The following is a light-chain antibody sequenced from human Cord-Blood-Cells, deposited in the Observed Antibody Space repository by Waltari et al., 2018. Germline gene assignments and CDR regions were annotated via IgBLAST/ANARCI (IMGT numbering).Light chain of an antibody. CDR1: SSDVGGYNY. CDR3: CSYAGSYTWV. Sequence: QSALTQPRSVSGSPGQSVTISCTGTSSDVGGYNYVSWYQQHPGKAPKRMIYDVSKRPSGVPYRFSGSKSGDSASLTISGRQAEDEAEYYCCSYAGSYTWVFGGGTKLTV. V-gene: IGLV2-11*01. J-gene: IGLJ3*02. CDR2: DVS.